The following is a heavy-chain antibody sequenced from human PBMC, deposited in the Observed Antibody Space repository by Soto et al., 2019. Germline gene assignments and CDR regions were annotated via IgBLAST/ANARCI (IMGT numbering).Heavy chain of an antibody. CDR1: GFTFSDYY. CDR3: ARDRGYSSGWQLFDY. CDR2: ISSSSSYT. V-gene: IGHV3-11*06. Sequence: GGSLRLSCAASGFTFSDYYMSWIRQAPGKGLEWVSYISSSSSYTNYADSVKGRFTISRDNAKNSLYLQMNSLRAEDTAVYYCARDRGYSSGWQLFDYWGQGTLVTVSS. D-gene: IGHD6-19*01. J-gene: IGHJ4*02.